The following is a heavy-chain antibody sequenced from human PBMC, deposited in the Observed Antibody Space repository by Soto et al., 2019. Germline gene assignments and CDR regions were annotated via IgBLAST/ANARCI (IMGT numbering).Heavy chain of an antibody. V-gene: IGHV3-33*01. J-gene: IGHJ6*02. CDR3: ARDIEYSSSSVSYYYYGMDV. CDR2: IWYDGSNK. CDR1: GFTFSSYG. Sequence: PGGSLRLSCAASGFTFSSYGMHWVRQAPGKGLEWVAVIWYDGSNKYYADSVKGRFTISRDNSKNTLYLQMNSLRAEDTAVYYCARDIEYSSSSVSYYYYGMDVWGQGTTVTVS. D-gene: IGHD6-6*01.